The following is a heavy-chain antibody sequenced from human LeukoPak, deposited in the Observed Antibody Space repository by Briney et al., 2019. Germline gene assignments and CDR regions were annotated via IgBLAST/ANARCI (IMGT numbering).Heavy chain of an antibody. J-gene: IGHJ4*01. CDR1: GGSISSYY. CDR3: AKSGGYGLIDY. D-gene: IGHD6-25*01. V-gene: IGHV4-4*07. CDR2: IHTSGST. Sequence: PSETLSLTCTVSGGSISSYYWSWIRQPAGKGLEWIGRIHTSGSTNYNPSLKSRVTMSVDTSKNQFSLKMSSVTAADTAVYYCAKSGGYGLIDYWGQGTLVTVSS.